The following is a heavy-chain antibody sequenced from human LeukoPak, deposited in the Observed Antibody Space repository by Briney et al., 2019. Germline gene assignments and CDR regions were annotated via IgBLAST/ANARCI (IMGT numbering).Heavy chain of an antibody. CDR1: GFTFSSYE. Sequence: SGGSLRLSCAASGFTFSSYEMNWVRQAPGKGLEWVSYISSSGSTIYYADSVKGRFTISRDNAKNSLYLQMNSLRAEDTAVYYCARDSVTVAFDIWGQGTMVTVSS. V-gene: IGHV3-48*03. D-gene: IGHD4-17*01. CDR2: ISSSGSTI. CDR3: ARDSVTVAFDI. J-gene: IGHJ3*02.